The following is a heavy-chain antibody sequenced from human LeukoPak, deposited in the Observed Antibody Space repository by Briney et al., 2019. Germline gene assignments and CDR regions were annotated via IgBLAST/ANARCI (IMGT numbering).Heavy chain of an antibody. V-gene: IGHV5-51*01. Sequence: GESLKISCKGSGYSFTSYWIGWVRQMPGEGLEWMRINYPGDSDTRYSPSLQGQVTISADQSISPAYLQWSSLKASDTAMYYCARTRPYGSGSYYKKYFDYWGQGTLVTVSS. CDR2: NYPGDSDT. J-gene: IGHJ4*02. CDR3: ARTRPYGSGSYYKKYFDY. D-gene: IGHD3-10*01. CDR1: GYSFTSYW.